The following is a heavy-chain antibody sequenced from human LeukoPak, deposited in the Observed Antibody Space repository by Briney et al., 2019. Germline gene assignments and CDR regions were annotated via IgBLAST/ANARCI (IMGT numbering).Heavy chain of an antibody. CDR2: ISGSAATI. CDR3: ARMTTVTHY. V-gene: IGHV3-48*03. J-gene: IGHJ4*02. CDR1: GFTFSNYE. Sequence: GGSLRLSCAASGFTFSNYEMNWVRQAPGKGLEWLSYISGSAATIYYADSVQGRFTISRDNAKNSLYLQMNSLRAEDTAVYYCARMTTVTHYWGQGTLVTVSS. D-gene: IGHD4-17*01.